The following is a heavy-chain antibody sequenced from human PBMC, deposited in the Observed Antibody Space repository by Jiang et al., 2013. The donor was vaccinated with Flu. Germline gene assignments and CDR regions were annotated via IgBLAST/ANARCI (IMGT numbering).Heavy chain of an antibody. CDR3: ARLPPTERWLQFEYYFDY. CDR2: IYYSGST. J-gene: IGHJ4*02. CDR1: GGSISSSSYY. V-gene: IGHV4-39*07. Sequence: GLVKPSETLSLTCTVSGGSISSSSYYWGWIRQPPGKGLEWIGSIYYSGSTYYNPSLKSRVTISVDTSKNQFSLKLGSVTAADTAVYYCARLPPTERWLQFEYYFDYWGQGTLVTVSS. D-gene: IGHD5-24*01.